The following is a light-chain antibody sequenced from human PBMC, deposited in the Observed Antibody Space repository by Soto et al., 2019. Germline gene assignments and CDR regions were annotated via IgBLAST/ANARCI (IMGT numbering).Light chain of an antibody. CDR1: SSDVGRYNY. J-gene: IGLJ2*01. V-gene: IGLV2-14*03. Sequence: QSALTQPASVSGSPGQSITISCTGTSSDVGRYNYVSWYQQHPGKAPKLMIYDVTNRPSGVSNRFSASKSGNTASLTISGLQAEDEADYYCSSYTSSSTDVVFGGGTKLTVL. CDR3: SSYTSSSTDVV. CDR2: DVT.